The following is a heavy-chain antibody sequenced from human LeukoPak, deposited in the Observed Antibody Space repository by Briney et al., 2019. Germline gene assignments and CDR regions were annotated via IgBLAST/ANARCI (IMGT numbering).Heavy chain of an antibody. CDR1: GGSISVSY. CDR3: ARHLVAAGFDF. CDR2: IYSSGSGIT. Sequence: SETLSLTCTVSGGSISVSYWNWIRQSPGKGLEWIAYIYSSGSGITNYNPSLMSRVTISVDTSKSQVSLILTSVTAADTAVYYCARHLVAAGFDFWGQGLLVPVTS. V-gene: IGHV4-4*09. J-gene: IGHJ4*02. D-gene: IGHD2-15*01.